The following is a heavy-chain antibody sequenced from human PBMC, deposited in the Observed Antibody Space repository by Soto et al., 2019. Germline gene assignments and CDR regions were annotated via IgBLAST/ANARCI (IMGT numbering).Heavy chain of an antibody. CDR1: GFTFSNAW. V-gene: IGHV3-15*07. CDR3: TVLFYYYGMDV. Sequence: EVLLVESGGGLVKPGGSLRLSCAASGFTFSNAWMNWVRQAPGKGLEWVGRIKSKTDGGTTDYAAPVKGRFTISRDDSKNTLYLQMNSLKTEDTVVYYCTVLFYYYGMDVWGQGTTVTVSS. CDR2: IKSKTDGGTT. J-gene: IGHJ6*02. D-gene: IGHD2-15*01.